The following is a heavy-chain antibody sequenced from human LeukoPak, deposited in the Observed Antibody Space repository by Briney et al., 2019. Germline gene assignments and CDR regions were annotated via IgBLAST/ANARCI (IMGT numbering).Heavy chain of an antibody. CDR2: ISSSGSTI. D-gene: IGHD2-2*01. CDR1: GFIFSDFG. V-gene: IGHV3-48*01. CDR3: ARVRSSSRVSP. Sequence: GGSLRLSCAASGFIFSDFGMHWVRQAPGKGLEWVSYISSSGSTIYYADSVKDRFTISRDKSKNTLYLQMNSLRAEDTAVYYCARVRSSSRVSPWGQGTLVTVSS. J-gene: IGHJ5*02.